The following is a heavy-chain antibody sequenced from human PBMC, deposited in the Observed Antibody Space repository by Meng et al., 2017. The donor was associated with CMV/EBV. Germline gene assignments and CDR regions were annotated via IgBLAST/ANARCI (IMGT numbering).Heavy chain of an antibody. CDR3: ARVAYSSSWYHAFDY. V-gene: IGHV1-18*01. CDR2: ISAYNGNT. Sequence: TGYTFTSYGISWVRQAPGKGLEWMGWISAYNGNTNYAQKLQGRVTMTTDTSTSTAYMELRSLRSDDTAVYYCARVAYSSSWYHAFDYWGQGTLVTVSS. J-gene: IGHJ4*02. D-gene: IGHD6-13*01. CDR1: GYTFTSYG.